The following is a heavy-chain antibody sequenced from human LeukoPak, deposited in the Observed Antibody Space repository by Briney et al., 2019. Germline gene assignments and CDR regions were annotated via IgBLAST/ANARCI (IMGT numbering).Heavy chain of an antibody. V-gene: IGHV3-21*01. CDR2: ITGDSNYI. CDR3: ARVQGSPY. Sequence: GGSLRLSCAASGFTFSDYTLNWVRQPPGKGLEWVSSITGDSNYIYYADFVKGRFTVSRDNAKNSLYLHINSLRAEDTAVYYCARVQGSPYWGQGTLVTVSS. J-gene: IGHJ4*02. CDR1: GFTFSDYT.